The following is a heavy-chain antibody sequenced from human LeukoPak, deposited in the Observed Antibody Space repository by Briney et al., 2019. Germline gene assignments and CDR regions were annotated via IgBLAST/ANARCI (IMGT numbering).Heavy chain of an antibody. J-gene: IGHJ4*02. V-gene: IGHV3-7*01. CDR1: EFTFSSCW. Sequence: TGGSLRLSCAASEFTFSSCWMSWVRQAPGKGLEWVANIKQDGGQIYYLDSVKGRFTVSRDNAKNSLYLQMNSLRAEDTAVYYCARLGARQMLEYWGQGTLVTVSS. D-gene: IGHD4-17*01. CDR2: IKQDGGQI. CDR3: ARLGARQMLEY.